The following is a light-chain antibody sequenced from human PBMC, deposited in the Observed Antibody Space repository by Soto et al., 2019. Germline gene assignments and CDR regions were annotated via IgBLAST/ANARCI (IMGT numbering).Light chain of an antibody. Sequence: EIVLTQSPGTLSLSPGERATLCCTASQSVSSTYLAWYQQKPGQAPRLLIYGASSRATDIPDRFSGSGSGTDFTLTISRMEPEDFAVYCCQQYNNWPRTFGQGTKVDIK. CDR1: QSVSSTY. J-gene: IGKJ1*01. CDR3: QQYNNWPRT. V-gene: IGKV3-20*01. CDR2: GAS.